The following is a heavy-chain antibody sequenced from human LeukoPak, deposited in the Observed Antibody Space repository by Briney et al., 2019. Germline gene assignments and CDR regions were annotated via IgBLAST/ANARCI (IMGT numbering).Heavy chain of an antibody. J-gene: IGHJ4*02. Sequence: PSETLSLTCTVSGGSISSYYWSWIRQPPGKGLEWIGYIYYSGSTNYNPSLKSRVTISVDTSKNQFSLKLSSVTAADTAVYYCARFFFIAVAGTFYFDYGGREPLVPFP. D-gene: IGHD6-19*01. V-gene: IGHV4-59*01. CDR2: IYYSGST. CDR1: GGSISSYY. CDR3: ARFFFIAVAGTFYFDY.